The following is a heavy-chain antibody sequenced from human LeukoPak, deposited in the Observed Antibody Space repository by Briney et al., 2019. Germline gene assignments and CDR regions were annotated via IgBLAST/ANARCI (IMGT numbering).Heavy chain of an antibody. D-gene: IGHD6-13*01. CDR1: RFTFSSYG. Sequence: GGALRLSCAPSRFTFSSYGMHWVRQAPGKGLERVALIRYDGSNKYYGDSVKGRFTISRENSKNTLYLQMNSLRAEDTAVYYCAKDPSSSWATRYYYYMDVWGKGTTVTVSS. CDR3: AKDPSSSWATRYYYYMDV. CDR2: IRYDGSNK. J-gene: IGHJ6*03. V-gene: IGHV3-30*02.